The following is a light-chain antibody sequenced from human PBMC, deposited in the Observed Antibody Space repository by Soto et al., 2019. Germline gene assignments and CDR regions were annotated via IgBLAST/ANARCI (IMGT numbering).Light chain of an antibody. CDR2: AAS. CDR3: QQYGYSPNT. J-gene: IGKJ2*01. CDR1: RSINSRY. Sequence: EIILTQSPDTLSLSLGERATLSCRASRSINSRYLAWYQQKHGQAPSLLIYAASSRATGIPDRFSGSGSGTDFTLTITRLEPEDVAVYYCQQYGYSPNTFGQGTNLEIK. V-gene: IGKV3-20*01.